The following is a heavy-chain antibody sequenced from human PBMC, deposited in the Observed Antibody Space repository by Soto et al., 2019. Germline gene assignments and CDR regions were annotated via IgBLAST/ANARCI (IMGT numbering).Heavy chain of an antibody. Sequence: QVQLVQSGAEVKKPGCSVKVSCKASGGTFSSYAISWVRQAPGQGLEWMGGIIPIFGTANYAQKFQGRVTITADESTSTSYMELSSLRSEDTAVYYCARVHGFRYFDRSSFDYWGQGTLVTVSS. V-gene: IGHV1-69*12. J-gene: IGHJ4*02. D-gene: IGHD3-9*01. CDR1: GGTFSSYA. CDR2: IIPIFGTA. CDR3: ARVHGFRYFDRSSFDY.